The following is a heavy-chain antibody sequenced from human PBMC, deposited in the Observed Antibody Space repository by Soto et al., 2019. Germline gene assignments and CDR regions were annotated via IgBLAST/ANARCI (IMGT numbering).Heavy chain of an antibody. V-gene: IGHV3-23*01. CDR1: GFTFSSYG. CDR2: ISGSVGST. Sequence: GGSLRLSCAASGFTFSSYGMSWVRQAPGKGMEWVSGISGSVGSTYYADSVKGRFTISRDNSNITLYLQMNSLRAEDTAVYYCAKRTTDWYNHFDSWGKGTLVTVSS. CDR3: AKRTTDWYNHFDS. D-gene: IGHD1-1*01. J-gene: IGHJ4*02.